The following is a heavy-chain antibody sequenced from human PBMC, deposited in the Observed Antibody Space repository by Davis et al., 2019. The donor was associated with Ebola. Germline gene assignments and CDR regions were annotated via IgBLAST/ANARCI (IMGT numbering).Heavy chain of an antibody. V-gene: IGHV4-34*01. J-gene: IGHJ4*02. CDR3: ARSYGAAPFDY. CDR1: GGSFSGYY. CDR2: INHSGST. Sequence: SETLSLTCAVYGGSFSGYYWSWIRQPPGKGLEWIGEINHSGSTNYNPSLKSRVTISVDKSKNQFSLKLSSVTAADTAVYYCARSYGAAPFDYWGQGTLVTVSS. D-gene: IGHD4/OR15-4a*01.